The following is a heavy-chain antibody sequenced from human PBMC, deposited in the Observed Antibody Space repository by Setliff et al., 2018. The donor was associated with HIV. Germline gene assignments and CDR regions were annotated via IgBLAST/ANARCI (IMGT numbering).Heavy chain of an antibody. V-gene: IGHV1-18*01. CDR1: GYRFSGSG. CDR3: VRDLYDY. Sequence: ASVKVSCKASGYRFSGSGISWVRQARGQGLEWMGWISADTGNTNFAQKFQGRVTLTTDISTNTAYMELRSLRADDTAVYFCVRDLYDYWGQGTLVTVSS. CDR2: ISADTGNT. J-gene: IGHJ4*01.